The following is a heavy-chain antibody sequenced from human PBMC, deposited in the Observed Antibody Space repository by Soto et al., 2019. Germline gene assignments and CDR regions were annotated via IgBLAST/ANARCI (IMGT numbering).Heavy chain of an antibody. D-gene: IGHD2-2*01. CDR1: GFTFSSYA. CDR2: ISGSGGST. Sequence: EVQLLESGGGLVQPGGSLRLSCAASGFTFSSYAMSWVRQAPGKGLEWVSAISGSGGSTYYADSVKGRFTISRDNSQNTLYLQMNSLGAEETAVYYCAKDTYAYFDYWGQGPLVTVSS. J-gene: IGHJ4*02. CDR3: AKDTYAYFDY. V-gene: IGHV3-23*01.